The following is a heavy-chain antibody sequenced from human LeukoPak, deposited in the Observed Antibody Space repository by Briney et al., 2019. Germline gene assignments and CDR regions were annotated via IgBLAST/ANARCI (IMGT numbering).Heavy chain of an antibody. V-gene: IGHV4-4*09. CDR1: AASISNYY. J-gene: IGHJ4*02. Sequence: SETLSLTCAVSAASISNYYWSWTRQAAGNGLEWIGYISTSGSTNYNPSLKSRVSISLDTSKNRFPLNLNFVTAADTAVYYCASPRSGYRYTFDYWGQGALVTVSS. CDR3: ASPRSGYRYTFDY. D-gene: IGHD3-22*01. CDR2: ISTSGST.